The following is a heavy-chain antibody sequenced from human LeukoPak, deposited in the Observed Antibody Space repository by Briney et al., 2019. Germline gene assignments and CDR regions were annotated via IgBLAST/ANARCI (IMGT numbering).Heavy chain of an antibody. CDR3: ARGFVLVTATQLFDI. D-gene: IGHD2-21*02. CDR2: INHSGST. Sequence: SETLSLTCAVYGGSFSGYYRSWIRQPPGKGLEWIGEINHSGSTNYNPSLKSRVTISVDTSKNQFSLKLSSVTAADTAVYYCARGFVLVTATQLFDIWGQGTMVTVSS. V-gene: IGHV4-34*01. CDR1: GGSFSGYY. J-gene: IGHJ3*02.